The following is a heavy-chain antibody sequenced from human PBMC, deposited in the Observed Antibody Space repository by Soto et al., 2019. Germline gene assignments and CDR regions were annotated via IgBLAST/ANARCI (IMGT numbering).Heavy chain of an antibody. CDR3: ARRQREYYSDSSPNWFDP. CDR1: GGSISSGGYY. Sequence: SATLSLTCSVSGGSISSGGYYWSWIRQHPGEGLEWIGYIYYSGSTYYNPSLKSRVTISLDTYKNQFSLKLSSVTAADTAVYYCARRQREYYSDSSPNWFDPWGQGTLVTVSS. J-gene: IGHJ5*02. D-gene: IGHD3-22*01. V-gene: IGHV4-31*03. CDR2: IYYSGST.